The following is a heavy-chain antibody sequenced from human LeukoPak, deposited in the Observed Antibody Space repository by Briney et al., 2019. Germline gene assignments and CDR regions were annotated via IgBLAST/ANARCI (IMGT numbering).Heavy chain of an antibody. CDR3: ARGVAVAGTEEFFDY. J-gene: IGHJ4*02. Sequence: GGSLRLSCAASGFTVSSNYMSWVRQAPGKGLEWVSVIYSGGSTYYADPVKGRFTISRDNSKNTLYLQMNSLRAEDTAVYYCARGVAVAGTEEFFDYWGQGTLVTVST. CDR1: GFTVSSNY. CDR2: IYSGGST. V-gene: IGHV3-53*01. D-gene: IGHD6-19*01.